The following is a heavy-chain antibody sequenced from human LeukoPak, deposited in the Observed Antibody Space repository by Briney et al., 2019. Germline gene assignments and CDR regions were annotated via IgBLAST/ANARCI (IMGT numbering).Heavy chain of an antibody. D-gene: IGHD1-26*01. CDR1: GSTFTSYW. V-gene: IGHV5-51*01. J-gene: IGHJ4*02. Sequence: KLGESLQISCQGSGSTFTSYWIGWVRQVPGKGLEWMGIVHPGHSTTTYSPSFEGQVTISADGSVNIAYLPRRSLKDSDTSIYYCALLSYFEVTHYFDYWGQGTLVTVSS. CDR2: VHPGHSTT. CDR3: ALLSYFEVTHYFDY.